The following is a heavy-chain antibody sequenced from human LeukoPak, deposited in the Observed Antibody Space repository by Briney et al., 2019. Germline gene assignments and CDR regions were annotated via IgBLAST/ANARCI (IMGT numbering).Heavy chain of an antibody. J-gene: IGHJ4*02. CDR2: INPNSGGT. CDR1: GYTFTGYY. CDR3: ARESERFGGFDY. Sequence: ASVKVSCKASGYTFTGYYMHWVRQAPGQGLEWMGWINPNSGGTNYAQKFQGRVTMTRDTSISTAYMELSRLRSEDTAVYYCARESERFGGFDYWGQGTLVTVSS. D-gene: IGHD3-10*01. V-gene: IGHV1-2*02.